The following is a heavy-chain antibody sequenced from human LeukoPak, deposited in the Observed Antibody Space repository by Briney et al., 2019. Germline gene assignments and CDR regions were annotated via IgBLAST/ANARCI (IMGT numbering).Heavy chain of an antibody. J-gene: IGHJ6*02. Sequence: GASVKVSWKASGYTFTSYYMQRVRQAPGQGLEWMGIINPSGGSPIYAQKFQGRVTITADESTSTAYMELSSLRSEDTAVYYCARDHPDIVVVPAAMPVSYYYYGMDVWGQGTTVTVSS. CDR1: GYTFTSYY. V-gene: IGHV1-46*01. CDR2: INPSGGSP. D-gene: IGHD2-2*01. CDR3: ARDHPDIVVVPAAMPVSYYYYGMDV.